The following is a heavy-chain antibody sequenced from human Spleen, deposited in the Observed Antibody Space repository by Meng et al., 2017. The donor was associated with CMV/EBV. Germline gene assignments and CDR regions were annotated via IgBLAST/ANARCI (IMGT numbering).Heavy chain of an antibody. V-gene: IGHV3-23*01. CDR2: QSFGDSDT. CDR3: AKHNRRVVIGGGVDY. D-gene: IGHD3-3*01. J-gene: IGHJ4*02. Sequence: GVRFSELGRSWLRKTAGKGGEWDSGQSFGDSDTDYAGYVKSRYRNTRDNTKNTLYLKKNRLRAEDTAVDYCAKHNRRVVIGGGVDYWGQGTLVTVSS. CDR1: GVRFSELG.